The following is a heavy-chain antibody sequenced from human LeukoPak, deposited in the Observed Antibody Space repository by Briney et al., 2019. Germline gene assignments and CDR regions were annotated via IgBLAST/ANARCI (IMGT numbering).Heavy chain of an antibody. J-gene: IGHJ4*02. CDR1: GGTFSSYA. CDR3: ARGRGGYGSGSDNYFDY. D-gene: IGHD3-10*01. Sequence: ASVKVSCKASGGTFSSYAISWVRQAPGRGLEWMGRIIPILGIANYAQKFQGRVTITADKSTSTAYMELSSLRSEDTAVYYCARGRGGYGSGSDNYFDYWGQGTLVTVSS. V-gene: IGHV1-69*04. CDR2: IIPILGIA.